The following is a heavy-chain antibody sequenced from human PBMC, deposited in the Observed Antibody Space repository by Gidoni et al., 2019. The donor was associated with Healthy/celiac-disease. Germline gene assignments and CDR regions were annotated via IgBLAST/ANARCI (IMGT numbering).Heavy chain of an antibody. CDR3: AKDHTPGVTTGLFDY. CDR2: ISWNSGSI. D-gene: IGHD4-17*01. V-gene: IGHV3-9*01. J-gene: IGHJ4*02. CDR1: GFTFDDYA. Sequence: EVQLVESGGGLVQPGRSLRLSCAASGFTFDDYAMHWVRPAPGKGLEWVSGISWNSGSIGYADSVKGRFTISRDNAKNSLYLQMNSLRAEDTALYYCAKDHTPGVTTGLFDYWGQGTLVTVSS.